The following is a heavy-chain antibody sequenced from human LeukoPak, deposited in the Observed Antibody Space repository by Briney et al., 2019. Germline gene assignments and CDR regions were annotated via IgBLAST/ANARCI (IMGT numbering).Heavy chain of an antibody. CDR1: GYTFASQY. Sequence: ASVKVSCKASGYTFASQYIHWIRQAPGRGLEWMGIINPSGGSASYAQKFQGRVTMTRDTSTSTVYMELSSLRSEDTAVYYCARSRRYYGSGVNAFDIWGQGTMVTVSS. CDR2: INPSGGSA. D-gene: IGHD3-10*01. J-gene: IGHJ3*02. V-gene: IGHV1-46*01. CDR3: ARSRRYYGSGVNAFDI.